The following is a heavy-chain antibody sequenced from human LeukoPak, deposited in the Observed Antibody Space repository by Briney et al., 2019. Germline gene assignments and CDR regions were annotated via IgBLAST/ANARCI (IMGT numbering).Heavy chain of an antibody. D-gene: IGHD4-17*01. CDR1: GFTFSSYA. Sequence: PGGSLRLSCAASGFTFSSYAMSWVRRAPGKGLEWASSISGNGGSTYYADSVKGRFTISRDNSRNTLYVQMKSLRAEDTAVYYCAKVLRGLAYYGDYRDWGQGTLVTVSS. CDR2: ISGNGGST. V-gene: IGHV3-23*01. CDR3: AKVLRGLAYYGDYRD. J-gene: IGHJ4*02.